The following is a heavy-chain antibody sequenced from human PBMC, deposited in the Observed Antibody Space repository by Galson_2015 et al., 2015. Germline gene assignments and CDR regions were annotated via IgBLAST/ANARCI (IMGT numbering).Heavy chain of an antibody. CDR1: GFTFFSYA. V-gene: IGHV3-23*01. CDR3: AKDARHFDFWSGPYYYYYYLDV. D-gene: IGHD3-3*01. J-gene: IGHJ6*03. CDR2: ISGSGHKT. Sequence: SLRLSCAASGFTFFSYAMNWVRQAPGKGLEWVSGISGSGHKTYHTDSVKGRFNISRDNSKNTLYLQMNSLRAEDTAVYYCAKDARHFDFWSGPYYYYYYLDVWGKGTTVTVSS.